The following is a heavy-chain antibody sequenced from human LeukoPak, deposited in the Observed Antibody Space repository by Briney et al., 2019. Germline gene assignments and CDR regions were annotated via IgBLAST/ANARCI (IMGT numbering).Heavy chain of an antibody. CDR2: VSGSGGDI. CDR3: VKDATYYDSVEKMN. J-gene: IGHJ4*02. CDR1: GFTFSSYA. V-gene: IGHV3-23*01. Sequence: GGSLRLSCAASGFTFSSYAMSWVRQAPGKGLEWVSAVSGSGGDIFYAASVKGRCTISRDNSKNTLYLQINTLRADDTAVYFCVKDATYYDSVEKMNWGQGTLVTVSS. D-gene: IGHD3-22*01.